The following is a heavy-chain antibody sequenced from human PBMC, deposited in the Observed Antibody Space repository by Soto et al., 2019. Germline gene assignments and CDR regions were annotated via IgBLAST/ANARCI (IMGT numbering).Heavy chain of an antibody. CDR3: ARDNGMAGSFDP. V-gene: IGHV3-48*02. CDR1: GFTFSTYS. D-gene: IGHD2-8*01. J-gene: IGHJ5*02. Sequence: GGSLRLSCAASGFTFSTYSMNWVRQAPGKGLERISYITSSSSTIYYADSVKGRFTISRDNAKNSLYLQMNSLRDEDTAMYYCARDNGMAGSFDPWGQGTLVTVSS. CDR2: ITSSSSTI.